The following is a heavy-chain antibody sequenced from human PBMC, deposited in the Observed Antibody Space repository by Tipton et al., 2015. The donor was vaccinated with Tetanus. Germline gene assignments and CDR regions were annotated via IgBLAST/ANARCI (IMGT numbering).Heavy chain of an antibody. D-gene: IGHD3-22*01. V-gene: IGHV4-30-4*01. CDR3: ARVGYYYYYMDV. Sequence: LRLSCNVSGDSINSGDYYWSWIRQPPGKGLEWIGHIYKSGNTYYKPSLRSRVAISIDASKNQFSLKLNSMTAADTAVYYCARVGYYYYYMDVWGKGTTVTVSS. CDR2: IYKSGNT. J-gene: IGHJ6*03. CDR1: GDSINSGDYY.